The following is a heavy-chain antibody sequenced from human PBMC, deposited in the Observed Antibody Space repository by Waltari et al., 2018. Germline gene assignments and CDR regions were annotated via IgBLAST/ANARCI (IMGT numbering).Heavy chain of an antibody. D-gene: IGHD1-26*01. CDR1: GYTFTSYA. V-gene: IGHV1-3*01. Sequence: QVQLVQSGAEVKKPGASVKVSCKASGYTFTSYAMHWVRQAPGQWLEWMGWINAGNGNTKYSQKFQGRVTITRDTSASTAYMELSSLRSEDTAVYYCARDFVGHSGSYLNLGYWGQGTLVTVSS. CDR2: INAGNGNT. CDR3: ARDFVGHSGSYLNLGY. J-gene: IGHJ4*02.